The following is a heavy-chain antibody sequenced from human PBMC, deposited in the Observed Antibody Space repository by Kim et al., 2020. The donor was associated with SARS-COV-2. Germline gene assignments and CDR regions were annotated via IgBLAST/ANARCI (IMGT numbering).Heavy chain of an antibody. Sequence: ASVKVSCKVSGSTLNAVSIHWVRQAPGEGLEWMGGFDPEDGEIVYGQKFQGGVTMIEDTSVDTAYMELTSLRSEDTAVYYCATRLLSGSYVPGFDLWGQGTLVIVSS. D-gene: IGHD1-26*01. V-gene: IGHV1-24*01. J-gene: IGHJ4*02. CDR3: ATRLLSGSYVPGFDL. CDR2: FDPEDGEI. CDR1: GSTLNAVS.